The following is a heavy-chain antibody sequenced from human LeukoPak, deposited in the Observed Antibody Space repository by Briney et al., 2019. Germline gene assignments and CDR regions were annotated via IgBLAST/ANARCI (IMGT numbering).Heavy chain of an antibody. Sequence: PSETLSLTCTVSGGSISSSSYYWGWIRQPPGKGLEWIGSIYYSGSTYYNPSLKSRVSISVDTSKNQFSLKLSSVTAADTAVYYCAREGKLGYCSGGSCYGNFDYWGQGTLVTVSS. J-gene: IGHJ4*02. CDR2: IYYSGST. CDR3: AREGKLGYCSGGSCYGNFDY. D-gene: IGHD2-15*01. CDR1: GGSISSSSYY. V-gene: IGHV4-39*07.